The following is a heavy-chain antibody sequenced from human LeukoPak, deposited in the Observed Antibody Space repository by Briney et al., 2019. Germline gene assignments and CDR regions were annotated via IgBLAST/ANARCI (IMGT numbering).Heavy chain of an antibody. CDR1: RFTFGDYA. D-gene: IGHD3-22*01. CDR3: TYYYDSSGYYPFDY. Sequence: GGSLRLSCTASRFTFGDYAMSWFRQAPGKGLEWVGFIRSKAYGGTTEYAASVKGRFTISRDDSKSIAYLQMNSLKTEDTAVYYCTYYYDSSGYYPFDYWGQGTLVTVSS. V-gene: IGHV3-49*03. J-gene: IGHJ4*02. CDR2: IRSKAYGGTT.